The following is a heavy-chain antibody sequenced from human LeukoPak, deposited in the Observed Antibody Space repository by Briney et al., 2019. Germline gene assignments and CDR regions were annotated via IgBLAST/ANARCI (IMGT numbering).Heavy chain of an antibody. D-gene: IGHD3-22*01. Sequence: ASVKVSCKASGYTFTTYNINWVRQAPGQGLEWMGWISGYNGNTNYAQKLQGRVTMTTDTSTSTAYMELRSLKSDDTAVYYCASLKNYYDSSGYLVTDAFDIWGQGTMVAVSS. J-gene: IGHJ3*02. V-gene: IGHV1-18*01. CDR1: GYTFTTYN. CDR2: ISGYNGNT. CDR3: ASLKNYYDSSGYLVTDAFDI.